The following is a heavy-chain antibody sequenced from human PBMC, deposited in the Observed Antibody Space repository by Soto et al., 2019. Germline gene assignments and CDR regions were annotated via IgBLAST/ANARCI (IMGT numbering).Heavy chain of an antibody. J-gene: IGHJ4*02. CDR1: GFTFSKAW. CDR3: TTDSGMSPYSFDY. D-gene: IGHD1-26*01. V-gene: IGHV3-15*01. Sequence: GGSLRLSCATSGFTFSKAWVGWVRQAPGKGLEWVGRIMSKTDGGTTDYAAPVKGRFTISRDDSKSTLYLQINSLKTEDTAFYYCTTDSGMSPYSFDYWGQGTLVTVSS. CDR2: IMSKTDGGTT.